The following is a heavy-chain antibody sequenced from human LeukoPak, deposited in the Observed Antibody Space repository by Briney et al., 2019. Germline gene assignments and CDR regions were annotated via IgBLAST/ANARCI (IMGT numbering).Heavy chain of an antibody. CDR2: INPNSGGT. D-gene: IGHD6-13*01. V-gene: IGHV1-2*02. Sequence: ASVKVSCKASGYTFTGYYMHWVRQAPGQGLEWMGWINPNSGGTNYAQKFQGRVTMTRDTSISTAYMELSRLRSDDTAVYYCAREGGEGGSWYSFDPWGQGTLVTVSS. CDR3: AREGGEGGSWYSFDP. CDR1: GYTFTGYY. J-gene: IGHJ5*02.